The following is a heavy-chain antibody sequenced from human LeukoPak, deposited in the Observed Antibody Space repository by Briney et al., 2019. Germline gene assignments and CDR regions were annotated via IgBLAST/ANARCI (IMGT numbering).Heavy chain of an antibody. D-gene: IGHD3-10*01. J-gene: IGHJ6*02. CDR3: ARDRNGYGSGSYYYGMDV. CDR2: IYYSGST. CDR1: GGSISSSSYY. V-gene: IGHV4-39*02. Sequence: SETLSLTCTVSGGSISSSSYYWGWIRQPPGKGLEWIGSIYYSGSTYYNPSLKSRVTISVDASKNQFSLKLSSVTAADTAVYYCARDRNGYGSGSYYYGMDVWGQGTTVTVSS.